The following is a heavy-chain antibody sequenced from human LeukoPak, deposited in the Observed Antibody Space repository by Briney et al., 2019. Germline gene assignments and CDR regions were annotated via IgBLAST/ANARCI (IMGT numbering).Heavy chain of an antibody. CDR3: ASPYCSSTSCYLDAFDI. CDR1: GFTFSSYS. D-gene: IGHD2-2*01. CDR2: ISSSSSYI. Sequence: GGSLRLSCAASGFTFSSYSMNWVRQAPGKGLEWVSSISSSSSYIYYADSVKGRFTISRDNAKNSLYLQMNSLRAEDTAVYYCASPYCSSTSCYLDAFDIWGQGTVVTVSS. V-gene: IGHV3-21*01. J-gene: IGHJ3*02.